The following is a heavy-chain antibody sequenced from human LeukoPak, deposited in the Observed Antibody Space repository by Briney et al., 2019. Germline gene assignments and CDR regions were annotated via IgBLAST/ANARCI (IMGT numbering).Heavy chain of an antibody. V-gene: IGHV4-59*12. CDR3: AKDRVWGSYQENWFDP. CDR1: GGSISSYY. Sequence: SETLSLTCTVSGGSISSYYWSWIRQPPGKGLEWIGYIYYSGSTNYNPSLKSRVTISVDTSKNQFSLKLSSVTAADTAVYYCAKDRVWGSYQENWFDPWGQGTLVTVSS. CDR2: IYYSGST. J-gene: IGHJ5*02. D-gene: IGHD3-16*02.